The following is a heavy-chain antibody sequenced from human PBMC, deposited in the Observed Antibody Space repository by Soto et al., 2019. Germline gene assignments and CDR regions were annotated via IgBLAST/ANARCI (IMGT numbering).Heavy chain of an antibody. V-gene: IGHV4-34*01. CDR3: ARGRIAAAGRNWFAP. J-gene: IGHJ5*02. CDR1: GGSFSGYY. D-gene: IGHD6-13*01. CDR2: INHSGST. Sequence: QVQLQQWGAGLLKTSETLSLTCAVYGGSFSGYYWSWIRQPPGKGLEWIGEINHSGSTNYNPSLKSRVTISVDTSKNQFSLKLSSVTAADTAVYYCARGRIAAAGRNWFAPWGQGTLVTVSS.